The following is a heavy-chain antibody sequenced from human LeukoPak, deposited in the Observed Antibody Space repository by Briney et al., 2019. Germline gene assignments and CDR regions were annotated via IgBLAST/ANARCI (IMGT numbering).Heavy chain of an antibody. CDR2: INPNSGGT. CDR1: GYTFTGYY. Sequence: ASVKVSCKTSGYTFTGYYMNWVRQAPGQGPEWMGWINPNSGGTNYAQKFKGRVTMTRDTSISTAYMELSSLRSDDTAVYYCARVCSPTSCYGDYGSDYWGQGTLVTVSS. V-gene: IGHV1-2*02. J-gene: IGHJ4*02. CDR3: ARVCSPTSCYGDYGSDY. D-gene: IGHD4-17*01.